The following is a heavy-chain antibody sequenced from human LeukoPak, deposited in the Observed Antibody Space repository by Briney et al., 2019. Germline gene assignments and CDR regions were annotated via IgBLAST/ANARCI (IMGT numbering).Heavy chain of an antibody. V-gene: IGHV4-59*01. CDR1: GGSISSYY. D-gene: IGHD5-18*01. CDR3: ARTDEGTAMVMD. Sequence: SETLSLTCTVSGGSISSYYWSWIRQPPGKGLEWIGYIYYSGSTNYNPSLKSRVTISVDTSKNQFSLKLSSVTAADTAVYYCARTDEGTAMVMDWGQGTLVTVSS. CDR2: IYYSGST. J-gene: IGHJ4*02.